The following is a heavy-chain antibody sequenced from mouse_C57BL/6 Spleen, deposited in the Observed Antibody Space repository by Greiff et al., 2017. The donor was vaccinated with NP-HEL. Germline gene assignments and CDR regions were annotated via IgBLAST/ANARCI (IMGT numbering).Heavy chain of an antibody. V-gene: IGHV1-81*01. Sequence: QVQLQQSGAELARPGASVKLSCKASGYTFTSYGISWVKQRTGQGLEWIGEIYPRSGNTYYNEKFKGKATLTADKSSSTAYMELRSLTSEDSAVYFCASDYHGGAYWGQGTLVTVSA. CDR1: GYTFTSYG. CDR3: ASDYHGGAY. J-gene: IGHJ3*01. D-gene: IGHD1-1*01. CDR2: IYPRSGNT.